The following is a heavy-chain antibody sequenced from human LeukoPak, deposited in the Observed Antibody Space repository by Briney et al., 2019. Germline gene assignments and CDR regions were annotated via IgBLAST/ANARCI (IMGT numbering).Heavy chain of an antibody. J-gene: IGHJ4*02. CDR3: AREGDGSRYYFDY. V-gene: IGHV3-48*01. D-gene: IGHD2-21*01. Sequence: PGGSLRLSCKASGFFFSNYYMNWVRQAPGKGLEWLSHINGRGGIINYADSVKGRFTISRDNARNSLDLHMSSLGAEDTAVYYCAREGDGSRYYFDYWGQGILVTVSS. CDR2: INGRGGII. CDR1: GFFFSNYY.